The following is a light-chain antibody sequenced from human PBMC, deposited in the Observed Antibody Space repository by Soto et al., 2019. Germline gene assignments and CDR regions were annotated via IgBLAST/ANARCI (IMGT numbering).Light chain of an antibody. CDR2: DAS. CDR1: QSISNNY. Sequence: ETVLTQSPATLSLSPGDRATLSCGASQSISNNYLAWYQQKPGLAPRLLIYDASTRATGIPDRFSGSGSGTDFPLTLSRLEPEDFAMYYCQQYVNLPPNTFGQGTKLEIK. CDR3: QQYVNLPPNT. J-gene: IGKJ2*01. V-gene: IGKV3D-20*01.